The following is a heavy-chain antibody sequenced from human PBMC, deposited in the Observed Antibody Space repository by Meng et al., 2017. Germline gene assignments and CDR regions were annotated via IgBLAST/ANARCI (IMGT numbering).Heavy chain of an antibody. CDR3: ARELAAAGPIDY. J-gene: IGHJ4*02. Sequence: SETLSLTCTVSGYSISSGYYWGWIRQPPGKGLEWIGSIYHSGSTYYNPSLKSRVTISVDTSKNQFSLKLSSVTAADTAVYYWARELAAAGPIDYWGQGTLVTVSS. CDR1: GYSISSGYY. CDR2: IYHSGST. D-gene: IGHD6-13*01. V-gene: IGHV4-38-2*02.